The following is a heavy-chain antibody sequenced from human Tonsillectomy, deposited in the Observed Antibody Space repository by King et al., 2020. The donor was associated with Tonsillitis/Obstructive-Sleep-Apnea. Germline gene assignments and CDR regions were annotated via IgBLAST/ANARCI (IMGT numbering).Heavy chain of an antibody. D-gene: IGHD3-16*02. CDR3: ARRQSSYRGPNWFDP. CDR1: GGSFSGYY. CDR2: INRGGST. Sequence: VQLKQWGAGLLKPSETLSLICAVYGGSFSGYYWSWIRQPPGKGLEWIGEINRGGSTNYKPSLMSRVTISIDTSRNQLSLNLSSVTAADTAVYYCARRQSSYRGPNWFDPWGQGTLVTVSS. J-gene: IGHJ5*02. V-gene: IGHV4-34*01.